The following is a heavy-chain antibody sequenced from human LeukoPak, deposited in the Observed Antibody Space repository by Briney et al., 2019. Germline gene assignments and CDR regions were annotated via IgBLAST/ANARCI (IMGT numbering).Heavy chain of an antibody. D-gene: IGHD1-26*01. J-gene: IGHJ5*02. CDR3: AKKWGYWFDP. V-gene: IGHV4-34*01. Sequence: SETLSLTCAVYGGSFSGYYWSWIRQPPGKGLEWIGEISHSGSTNYNPSLKSRVTISVDTSKNRFSLKLSSVTAADTAVYYCAKKWGYWFDPWGQGTLVTASS. CDR1: GGSFSGYY. CDR2: ISHSGST.